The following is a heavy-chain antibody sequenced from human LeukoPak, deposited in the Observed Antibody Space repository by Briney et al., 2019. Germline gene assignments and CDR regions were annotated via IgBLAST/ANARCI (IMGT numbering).Heavy chain of an antibody. CDR2: IYSGGIT. Sequence: PGGSLRLSCAASGFTVSGNYMTWVRQAPGKGLECISVIYSGGITYYADSVRGRFTISRDYSKNTLYLQMNSLRAEDTAVYYCAAGGEAAPGNYFDYWGQGTLVTVSS. CDR1: GFTVSGNY. D-gene: IGHD6-13*01. CDR3: AAGGEAAPGNYFDY. J-gene: IGHJ4*02. V-gene: IGHV3-66*01.